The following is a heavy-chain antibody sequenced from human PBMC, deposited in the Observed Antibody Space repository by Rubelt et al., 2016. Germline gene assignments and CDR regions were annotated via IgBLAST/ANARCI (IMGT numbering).Heavy chain of an antibody. V-gene: IGHV3-30*01. D-gene: IGHD5-18*01. CDR3: ARDLGDTAMVSGLDY. J-gene: IGHJ4*02. Sequence: ADSVKGRFTISRDNSKNTLYLQMNSLRAEDTAVYYCARDLGDTAMVSGLDYWSQGTLVTVSS.